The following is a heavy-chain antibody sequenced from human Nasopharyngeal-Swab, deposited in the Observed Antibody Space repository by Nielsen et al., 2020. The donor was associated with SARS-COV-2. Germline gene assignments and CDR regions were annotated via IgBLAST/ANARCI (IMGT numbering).Heavy chain of an antibody. CDR2: IYDSGVT. Sequence: SETLSLTCFVSGASISSQYWTWLRQPPGKGLEWVGYIYDSGVTEYNPSLQSRVTISVDKSKNQFSLRLSSVSAADTAIYCCARGGAGSHWRYYIDYWGQGTLVTVSS. CDR1: GASISSQY. CDR3: ARGGAGSHWRYYIDY. D-gene: IGHD2-8*02. V-gene: IGHV4-59*11. J-gene: IGHJ4*02.